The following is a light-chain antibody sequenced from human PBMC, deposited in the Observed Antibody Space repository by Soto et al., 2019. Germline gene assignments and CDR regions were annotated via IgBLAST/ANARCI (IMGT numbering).Light chain of an antibody. CDR3: SSYTNRRTII. CDR2: DVT. J-gene: IGLJ2*01. CDR1: SSDVGGYNY. Sequence: QSALTQPASVSGSPGQSITISCTGTSSDVGGYNYVSWYQQHPGKAPKLMVYDVTKRPSGVSYRFSGSKSGNTASLTISGLQAEAEADYYCSSYTNRRTIIFGGGTQLTVL. V-gene: IGLV2-14*01.